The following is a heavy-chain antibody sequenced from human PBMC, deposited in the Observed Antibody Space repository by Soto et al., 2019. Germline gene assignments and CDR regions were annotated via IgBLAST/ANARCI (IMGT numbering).Heavy chain of an antibody. Sequence: QVQLVESGGGVVQPGRSLRLSCAASGFTFSSYAMHWVRQAPGKGLEWVAVISYDGSNKYYADSVKGRFTISRDNSKNTLYLQMNSLRAEDTAVYYCARVRIFGVVDWGQGTLVTVSS. V-gene: IGHV3-30-3*01. CDR3: ARVRIFGVVD. CDR2: ISYDGSNK. D-gene: IGHD3-3*02. J-gene: IGHJ4*02. CDR1: GFTFSSYA.